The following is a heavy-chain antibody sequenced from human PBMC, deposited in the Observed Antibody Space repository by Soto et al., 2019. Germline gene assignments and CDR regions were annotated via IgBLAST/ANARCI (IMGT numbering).Heavy chain of an antibody. CDR1: GFTFSSYS. CDR2: ISSSSSTI. Sequence: GGSLRLSCAASGFTFSSYSMNWVRQAPGKGLEWVSYISSSSSTIYYGDSVKGRFTISRDNAKNSLDLQMNSLRAEDTAVYYCARVGIMITFGGVRAFDIWGQGTMVTVSS. CDR3: ARVGIMITFGGVRAFDI. D-gene: IGHD3-16*01. J-gene: IGHJ3*02. V-gene: IGHV3-48*01.